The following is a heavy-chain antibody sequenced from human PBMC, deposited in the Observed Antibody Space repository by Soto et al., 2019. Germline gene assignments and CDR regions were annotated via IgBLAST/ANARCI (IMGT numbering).Heavy chain of an antibody. CDR1: GYTFTSYG. D-gene: IGHD1-1*01. CDR2: INTSNGKA. V-gene: IGHV1-18*04. Sequence: ASVKVSCKASGYTFTSYGISWVRPAPGQGLEWMGWINTSNGKANYPQDLQGTVTMTTDTSKSTVYMELRSLRSDDTAVYYCARTHWPGGQRYLLDCWARGTLDPVSS. J-gene: IGHJ4*02. CDR3: ARTHWPGGQRYLLDC.